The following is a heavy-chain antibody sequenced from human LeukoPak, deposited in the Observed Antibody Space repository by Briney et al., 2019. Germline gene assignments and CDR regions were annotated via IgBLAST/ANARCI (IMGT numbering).Heavy chain of an antibody. Sequence: SETLSLTCTVSGGSISSHYWSWIRQPPGKGLEWIGYIYYSGSTNYNPSLKSRVTISVDTSKNQFSLKLSSVTAADTAVYYCARDPAAAGNSWFDPWGQGTLVTLSS. J-gene: IGHJ5*02. CDR2: IYYSGST. D-gene: IGHD6-13*01. CDR1: GGSISSHY. CDR3: ARDPAAAGNSWFDP. V-gene: IGHV4-59*11.